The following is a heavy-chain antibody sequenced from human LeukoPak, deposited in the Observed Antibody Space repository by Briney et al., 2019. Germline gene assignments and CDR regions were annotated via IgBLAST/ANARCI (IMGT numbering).Heavy chain of an antibody. V-gene: IGHV1-46*01. CDR1: GYTFTDYY. J-gene: IGHJ4*02. CDR2: INPSGGST. CDR3: ASGDDYSNHFDY. D-gene: IGHD4-11*01. Sequence: GASVKVSCKASGYTFTDYYIHWLRQAPGQGLEWMGIINPSGGSTSYAQKFQGRVTMTRDTSTSTVYMELSSRRSEDTAVYYCASGDDYSNHFDYWGQGTLVTVSS.